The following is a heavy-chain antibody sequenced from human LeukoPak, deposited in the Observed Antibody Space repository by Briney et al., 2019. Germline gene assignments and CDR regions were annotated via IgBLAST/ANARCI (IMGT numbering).Heavy chain of an antibody. V-gene: IGHV1-46*01. D-gene: IGHD2-15*01. CDR3: ARDQALIVVVVAAEPPSDY. CDR2: INPSGGST. Sequence: APVKVSCKASGYTFTSYYMHWVRQAPGQGLGWMGIINPSGGSTSYAQKFQGRVTMTRDMSTSTVYMELSSLRSEDTAVYYCARDQALIVVVVAAEPPSDYWGQGTLVTVSS. J-gene: IGHJ4*02. CDR1: GYTFTSYY.